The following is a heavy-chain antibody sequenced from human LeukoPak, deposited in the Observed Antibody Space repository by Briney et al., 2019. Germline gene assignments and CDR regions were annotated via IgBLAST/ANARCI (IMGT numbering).Heavy chain of an antibody. CDR2: INPNSGGT. D-gene: IGHD6-6*01. Sequence: ASVKVSCKASGYTFTGYYMHWVRQAPGQGLEWMGWINPNSGGTNYAQKFQGRVTMTRDTSISTAYMELSRLRSDDTAVYYCAKARSFYSSPSPFDYWGQGTLVTVSS. V-gene: IGHV1-2*02. J-gene: IGHJ4*02. CDR1: GYTFTGYY. CDR3: AKARSFYSSPSPFDY.